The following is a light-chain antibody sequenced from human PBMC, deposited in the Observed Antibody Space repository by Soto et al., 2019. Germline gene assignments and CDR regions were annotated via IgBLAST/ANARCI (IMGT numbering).Light chain of an antibody. CDR2: AVS. CDR3: SSYSSTTTLYV. CDR1: STDVGSYNY. V-gene: IGLV2-14*01. J-gene: IGLJ1*01. Sequence: QSALTQPASVSGSPGQSITISCTGTSTDVGSYNYVSWYQQHPGKAPKLMIYAVSNRPLGVSNRFSGSKSGNTASLTISGLRAGDEADYYCSSYSSTTTLYVFGTGTKLTVL.